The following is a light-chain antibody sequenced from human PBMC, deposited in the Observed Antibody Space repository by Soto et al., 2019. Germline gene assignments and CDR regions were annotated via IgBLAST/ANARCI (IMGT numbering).Light chain of an antibody. CDR1: SSDVGGYNY. CDR3: SSYTSSSTPYV. Sequence: QSVLTQPASVSGSPGQSITISCTGTSSDVGGYNYVSWYQQHPGKAPKLMIYDVSNRPSGVSNRFSGSKSGNTASLTISGLHAEDEADYYCSSYTSSSTPYVFGPGTKVTVL. V-gene: IGLV2-14*01. CDR2: DVS. J-gene: IGLJ1*01.